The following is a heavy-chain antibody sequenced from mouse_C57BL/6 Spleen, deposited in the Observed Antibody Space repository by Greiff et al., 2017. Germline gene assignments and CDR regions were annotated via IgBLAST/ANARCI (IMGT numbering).Heavy chain of an antibody. CDR3: ARALYGGNYYAMDY. Sequence: ESGPGLVKPSQSLSLTCSVTGYSITSGYYWNWIRQFPGNKLEWMGYISYDGSNNYNPSLKNRISITRDTSKNQFFLKLNSVTTEDTATYYCARALYGGNYYAMDYWGQGTSVTVSS. CDR1: GYSITSGYY. CDR2: ISYDGSN. D-gene: IGHD1-1*01. V-gene: IGHV3-6*01. J-gene: IGHJ4*01.